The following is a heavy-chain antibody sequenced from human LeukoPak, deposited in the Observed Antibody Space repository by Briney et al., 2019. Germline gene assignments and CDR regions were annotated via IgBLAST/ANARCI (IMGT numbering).Heavy chain of an antibody. CDR1: GYTLTELP. D-gene: IGHD3-3*01. Sequence: GASVKVSCKVSGYTLTELPMHWVRQAPGKGLEWMGGFDPEDGERFYAQKFQGRVTMTEDTSTDTAYMELSSLRSEDTAVYYCATPTFFGVVISAFHSWGQGTKVTVSS. CDR2: FDPEDGER. V-gene: IGHV1-24*01. J-gene: IGHJ3*02. CDR3: ATPTFFGVVISAFHS.